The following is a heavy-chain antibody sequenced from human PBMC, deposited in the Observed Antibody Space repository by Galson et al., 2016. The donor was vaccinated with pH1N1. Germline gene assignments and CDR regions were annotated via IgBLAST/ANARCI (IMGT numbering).Heavy chain of an antibody. Sequence: TLSLTCTVSGGSISSGGYYWSWIRQHPGEGLEWIGYIYYSGSTYYNPSLKSRVTISVDTSKNQFSLKMSSVTAADAAVYYCARRGIGEFLYYFDYWGQGTLVTVSS. J-gene: IGHJ4*02. CDR1: GGSISSGGYY. V-gene: IGHV4-31*03. CDR3: ARRGIGEFLYYFDY. D-gene: IGHD3-10*01. CDR2: IYYSGST.